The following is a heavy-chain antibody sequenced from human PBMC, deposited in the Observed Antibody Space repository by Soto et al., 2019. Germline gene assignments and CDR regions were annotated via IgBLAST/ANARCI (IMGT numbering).Heavy chain of an antibody. CDR2: IYYRGST. V-gene: IGHV4-31*01. J-gene: IGHJ6*03. CDR1: GGSNRSGGYY. D-gene: IGHD5-12*01. CDR3: ARVVDIVPLGYYYIDV. Sequence: HVQQQESVPGLVKPSQTLSLTCTVSGGSNRSGGYYWGWIRQHPGTGLAWIGYIYYRGSTYYNPSLKSQVTISVATSKNQCSLMPSSVTAADTAVYYCARVVDIVPLGYYYIDVWGKGTTVTVSS.